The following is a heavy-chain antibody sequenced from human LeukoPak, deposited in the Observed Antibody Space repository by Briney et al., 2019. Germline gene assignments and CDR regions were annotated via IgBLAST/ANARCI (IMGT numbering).Heavy chain of an antibody. CDR3: ARDFSYYGSGSYFVY. Sequence: PGGSLRLSCAASEFSVGSNYMTWVRQAPGKGLEWVSLIYSGGSTYYADSVKGRFTISRDNAKNSLYLQMNSLRAEDTAVYYCARDFSYYGSGSYFVYWGQGTLVTVSS. D-gene: IGHD3-10*01. CDR2: IYSGGST. J-gene: IGHJ4*02. V-gene: IGHV3-66*01. CDR1: EFSVGSNY.